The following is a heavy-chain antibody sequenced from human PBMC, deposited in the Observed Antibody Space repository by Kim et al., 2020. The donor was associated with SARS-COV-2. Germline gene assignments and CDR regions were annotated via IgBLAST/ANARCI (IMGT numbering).Heavy chain of an antibody. D-gene: IGHD3-9*01. CDR1: GFSVSTYY. J-gene: IGHJ1*01. Sequence: GGSLRLSCAASGFSVSTYYMTWVRQAPGKGLESVSVIYNDGSTYYADSVKGRFTISTDNSKNTLYLQMNSLSAADTAVYYCTRDGRGSYLGTGYWVWGQG. CDR2: IYNDGST. CDR3: TRDGRGSYLGTGYWV. V-gene: IGHV3-66*01.